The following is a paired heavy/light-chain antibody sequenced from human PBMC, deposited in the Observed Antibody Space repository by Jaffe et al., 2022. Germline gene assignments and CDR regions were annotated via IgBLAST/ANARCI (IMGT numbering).Light chain of an antibody. CDR3: QSYDNSLSLYVV. V-gene: IGLV1-40*01. Sequence: QSVLTQPPSVSGAPGQRVTISCTGSSSNIGAGYDVHWYQQLPGTAPKLLIYGNNNRPSGVPDRFSVSKSGTSASLAISGLQAEDEADYYCQSYDNSLSLYVVFGGGTKLTVL. CDR1: SSNIGAGYD. CDR2: GNN. J-gene: IGLJ2*01.
Heavy chain of an antibody. CDR1: GFTFGDYA. CDR2: IRSKLYSGTT. CDR3: TRALPTYYHDSSGYYYFDA. V-gene: IGHV3-49*04. D-gene: IGHD3-22*01. Sequence: EVQLVESGGGLVQPGRSLRLSCTASGFTFGDYAMSWVRQVPGKGLEWVGFIRSKLYSGTTEYAASVKDRFTISRDDSKNIAYLQMNSLKTEDTAVYYCTRALPTYYHDSSGYYYFDAWGQGSLVTVSS. J-gene: IGHJ4*02.